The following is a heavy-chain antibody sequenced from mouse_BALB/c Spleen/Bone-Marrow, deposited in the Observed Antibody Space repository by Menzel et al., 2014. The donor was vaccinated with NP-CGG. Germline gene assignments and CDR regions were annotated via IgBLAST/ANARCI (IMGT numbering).Heavy chain of an antibody. Sequence: VQLQQPGAEVVRPGTSAKISCKASGYAFTEYWIGWVKQRPGQGLEWIGDIYPGSGNTYYTEKFKGKATLTADKSSSAAFMHLSCLTSEGSAGYFCARTRSLDYWGQGTTLTVSS. CDR1: GYAFTEYW. CDR3: ARTRSLDY. CDR2: IYPGSGNT. V-gene: IGHV1-63*01. J-gene: IGHJ2*01.